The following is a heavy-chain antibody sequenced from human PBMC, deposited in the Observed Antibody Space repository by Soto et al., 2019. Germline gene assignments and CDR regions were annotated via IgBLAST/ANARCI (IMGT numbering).Heavy chain of an antibody. J-gene: IGHJ5*02. CDR3: ARGYGSGSYWFDP. CDR2: IYYSGST. CDR1: GGSISSGGYY. D-gene: IGHD3-10*01. Sequence: QVQLQESGPGLVKPSQTLSLTCTVSGGSISSGGYYWSWIRQHPGKGLEWIGYIYYSGSTYYNPSLKSRVTKSVDTSKNQFSLKLSSVTAADTAVYYCARGYGSGSYWFDPWGQGTLVTVSS. V-gene: IGHV4-31*03.